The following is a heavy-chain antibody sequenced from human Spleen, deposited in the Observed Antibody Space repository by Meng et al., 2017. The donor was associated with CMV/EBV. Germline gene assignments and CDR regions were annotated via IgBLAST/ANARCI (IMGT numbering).Heavy chain of an antibody. CDR1: GGSISSSNL. V-gene: IGHV4-4*02. D-gene: IGHD2-21*02. J-gene: IGHJ4*02. CDR3: ARIERRRILKYCGSDCSTTDY. CDR2: IYHSGST. Sequence: QVQLQESGQGLVKPSGTLSLTCAVSGGSISSSNLWTWVRQVPGKGLEWIGEIYHSGSTNYNPSLKSRVTLSVDKFKNQFSLKLVSVTAADTAVYYCARIERRRILKYCGSDCSTTDYWGQGTLVTVSS.